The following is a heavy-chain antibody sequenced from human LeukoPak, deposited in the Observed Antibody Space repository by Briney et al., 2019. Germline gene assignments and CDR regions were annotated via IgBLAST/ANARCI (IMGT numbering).Heavy chain of an antibody. J-gene: IGHJ4*02. D-gene: IGHD2-2*01. CDR1: GFTFSSYA. Sequence: PGGSLRLSCAASGFTFSSYAMSWVRQAPGKRLEWVSAISGSGGSTYYADSVKGRFTISRDNSKNTLYLQMNSLRAEDTAVYYCTKDVRCSSTSCLFDYWGQGTLVTVSS. CDR3: TKDVRCSSTSCLFDY. CDR2: ISGSGGST. V-gene: IGHV3-23*01.